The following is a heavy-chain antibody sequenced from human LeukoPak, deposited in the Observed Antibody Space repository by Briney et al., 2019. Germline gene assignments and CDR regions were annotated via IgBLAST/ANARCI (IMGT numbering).Heavy chain of an antibody. Sequence: KISCKGSGYSFTSYDINWVRQATGQGLEWMGWMNPNSGNTGYAQKFQGRVTMTRDTSISTAYMELSSLRSEDTAVYYCARARGYSYGYEDYWGQGTLVTVSS. CDR1: GYSFTSYD. D-gene: IGHD5-18*01. V-gene: IGHV1-8*01. CDR3: ARARGYSYGYEDY. CDR2: MNPNSGNT. J-gene: IGHJ4*02.